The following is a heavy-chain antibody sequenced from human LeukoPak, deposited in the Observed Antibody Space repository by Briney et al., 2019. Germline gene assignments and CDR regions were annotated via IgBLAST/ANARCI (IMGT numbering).Heavy chain of an antibody. CDR1: GFTFTTYA. V-gene: IGHV3-23*01. CDR3: PKAYSSSWDYFDY. D-gene: IGHD6-13*01. Sequence: GGSLRLSCAASGFTFTTYAMTWVRQAPGKGLEWISTISGSGGSTYYADSVKGRFTIYRDNSKNTLYLQMNTPRAEDTAVYYCPKAYSSSWDYFDYWGQGTLVTVSS. J-gene: IGHJ4*02. CDR2: ISGSGGST.